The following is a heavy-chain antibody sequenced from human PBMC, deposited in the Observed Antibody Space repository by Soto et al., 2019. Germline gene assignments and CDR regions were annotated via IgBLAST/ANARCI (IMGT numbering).Heavy chain of an antibody. CDR1: GFSISSDSY. J-gene: IGHJ4*02. D-gene: IGHD2-2*01. Sequence: KPSETLSLTCAVSGFSISSDSYWGWMRQSPGKGLEWIGTLSHSGRTFYNPSLKSRVTISADTTKNQFSLSLTSVTAADTAVYYCGHLKTDTEVTPAPPLFDSWGQGTLVTVSS. V-gene: IGHV4-38-2*01. CDR3: GHLKTDTEVTPAPPLFDS. CDR2: LSHSGRT.